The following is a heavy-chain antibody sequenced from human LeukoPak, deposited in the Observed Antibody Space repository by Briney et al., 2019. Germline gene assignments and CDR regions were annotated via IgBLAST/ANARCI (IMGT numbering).Heavy chain of an antibody. V-gene: IGHV3-11*06. J-gene: IGHJ3*02. CDR3: ASTVFGVVTHDAFDI. CDR2: ISSSSSYT. D-gene: IGHD3-3*01. CDR1: GFTFSDYY. Sequence: NPGGSLRLSCAASGFTFSDYYMSWIRQAPGKGLEWVSYISSSSSYTNYADSVKGRFTISRDNAKNSLYLQMNSLRAEVTAVYYCASTVFGVVTHDAFDIWGQGTMVTVSS.